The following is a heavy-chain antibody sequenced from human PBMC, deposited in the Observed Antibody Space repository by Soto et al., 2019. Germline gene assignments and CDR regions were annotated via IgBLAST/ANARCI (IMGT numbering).Heavy chain of an antibody. D-gene: IGHD3-22*01. V-gene: IGHV4-4*02. CDR3: ARDVGYFYDNSPTGHFDY. CDR2: IFHSGRT. CDR1: GDSITTSNW. J-gene: IGHJ4*02. Sequence: PSETLSLTCAVSGDSITTSNWWSWVRQPPGKGLDWIGEIFHSGRTNYSPSLKSRVTISVHKSKNQFSLKLSSVTAADTAVYYCARDVGYFYDNSPTGHFDYWGPGTLVTVSS.